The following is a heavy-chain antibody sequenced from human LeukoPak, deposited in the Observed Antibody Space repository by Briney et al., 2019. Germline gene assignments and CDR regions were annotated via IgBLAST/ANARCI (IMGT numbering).Heavy chain of an antibody. CDR1: GGTFSSYA. CDR3: ARDYCGGDCYSPWFDP. Sequence: GASVKVSCKASGGTFSSYAFSWVRQAPGQGLEWMGGIIPIVGTTNYAQMFQGRVTITADESTSTAYMELSSLRSEDTAVYYCARDYCGGDCYSPWFDPWGQGTLVTVSS. D-gene: IGHD2-21*02. CDR2: IIPIVGTT. J-gene: IGHJ5*02. V-gene: IGHV1-69*13.